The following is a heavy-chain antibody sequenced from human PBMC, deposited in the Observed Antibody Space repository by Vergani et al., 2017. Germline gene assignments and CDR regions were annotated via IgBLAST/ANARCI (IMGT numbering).Heavy chain of an antibody. CDR2: FSHSGDT. Sequence: QVNLQESGPGLVKPSETLSLTCAVSGDSISSGNNWGWIRQPPGKGLEWISSFSHSGDTYFNTSLKGRVSISMDKSKNYFFLTLSSVTAADTAMYYCARRSSSYYFDIWGQGVLITVSS. CDR3: ARRSSSYYFDI. D-gene: IGHD3-22*01. CDR1: GDSISSGNN. J-gene: IGHJ5*02. V-gene: IGHV4-38-2*01.